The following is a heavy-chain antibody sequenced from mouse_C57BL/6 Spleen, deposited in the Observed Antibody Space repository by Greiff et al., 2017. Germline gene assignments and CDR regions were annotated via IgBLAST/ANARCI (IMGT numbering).Heavy chain of an antibody. Sequence: VHLQQPGAELVMPGASVKLSCKASGYTFTSYWMPWVKQRPGQGLEWIGEIDPSDSYTNYNQKFKGKSTLTVDKSSSTAYMQLSSLTSEDSAVYYCARGEYSSGSLAYWGQGTLVTVSA. J-gene: IGHJ3*01. D-gene: IGHD3-2*02. CDR3: ARGEYSSGSLAY. CDR2: IDPSDSYT. V-gene: IGHV1-69*01. CDR1: GYTFTSYW.